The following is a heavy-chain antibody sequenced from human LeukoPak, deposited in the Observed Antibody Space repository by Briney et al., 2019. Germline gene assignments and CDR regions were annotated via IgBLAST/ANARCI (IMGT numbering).Heavy chain of an antibody. CDR2: ISSSGDST. CDR1: GFTFSSNS. Sequence: GGSLRLSCAASGFTFSSNSMTWVRQTPGQGLKWVSGISSSGDSTFYADSVKGRFTIPRDNSRNTLYLQMSSLRPEDTAVYYCTKWSGFGDDWGQGTLVTVSS. J-gene: IGHJ4*02. CDR3: TKWSGFGDD. V-gene: IGHV3-23*01. D-gene: IGHD3-10*01.